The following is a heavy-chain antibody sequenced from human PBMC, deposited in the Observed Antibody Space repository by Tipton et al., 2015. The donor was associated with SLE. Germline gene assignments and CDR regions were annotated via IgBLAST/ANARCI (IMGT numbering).Heavy chain of an antibody. CDR3: VKDLNRVATSPFDY. Sequence: SLRLSCAASGFTFANYAMSWVRQAPGKGLEWVSAISGSGDRTYYADSVKGHFTISRDNSKNTLYLQMNSLRVEDTAVYYCVKDLNRVATSPFDYWGQGTLVTVSS. J-gene: IGHJ4*02. CDR1: GFTFANYA. CDR2: ISGSGDRT. V-gene: IGHV3-23*01. D-gene: IGHD5-12*01.